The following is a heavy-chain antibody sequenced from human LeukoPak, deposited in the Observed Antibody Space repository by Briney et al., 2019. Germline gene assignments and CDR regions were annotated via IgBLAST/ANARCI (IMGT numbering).Heavy chain of an antibody. CDR1: GFTFSSYS. Sequence: GGSLRLSCAASGFTFSSYSMNWVRQAPGKGLEWVSYISSSSSTIYYADSVKGRFTISRDNAKNTVHLQMNSLRAGDTAVYYCARVRPGYCSSLTAFCYYYGMDVWGQGTTVTVSS. CDR2: ISSSSSTI. V-gene: IGHV3-48*01. J-gene: IGHJ6*02. CDR3: ARVRPGYCSSLTAFCYYYGMDV. D-gene: IGHD2-2*03.